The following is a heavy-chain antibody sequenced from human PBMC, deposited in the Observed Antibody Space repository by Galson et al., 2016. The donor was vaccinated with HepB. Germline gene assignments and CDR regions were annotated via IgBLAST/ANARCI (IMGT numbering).Heavy chain of an antibody. V-gene: IGHV1-69*01. CDR3: VRFSGHSYGKGDYYYAMDV. CDR1: GGTFSSYG. CDR2: IIPIFGTT. D-gene: IGHD5-18*01. J-gene: IGHJ6*02. Sequence: CKASGGTFSSYGISWVRQAPGQGLEWMGGIIPIFGTTDYAQKFQGRVTITADEPTGTVHMELSSLRSEDTAVFYCVRFSGHSYGKGDYYYAMDVWGQGTTVTVSS.